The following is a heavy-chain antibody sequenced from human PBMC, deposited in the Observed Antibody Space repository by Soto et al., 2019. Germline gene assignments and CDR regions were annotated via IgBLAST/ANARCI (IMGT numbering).Heavy chain of an antibody. CDR2: ISGSGGST. CDR3: AKCYDDYYYYMDV. V-gene: IGHV3-23*01. J-gene: IGHJ6*03. CDR1: GFTFSSYA. Sequence: EVQLLESGGGLVQPGGSLRLSCAASGFTFSSYAMSWVRQAPGKGLEWVSAISGSGGSTYYADSVKGRFTISRDTSKNTLYLPMNSLRAEDTAVSYCAKCYDDYYYYMDVWGKGTTVTVSS. D-gene: IGHD3-3*01.